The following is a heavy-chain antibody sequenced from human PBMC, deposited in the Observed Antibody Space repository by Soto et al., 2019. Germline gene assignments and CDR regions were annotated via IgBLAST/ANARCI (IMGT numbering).Heavy chain of an antibody. CDR1: GFTFSSYG. D-gene: IGHD6-13*01. CDR3: ARDLLSIAAAGTLGNYFDY. Sequence: GGSLRLSCAASGFTFSSYGMHWVRQAPGKGLEWVAVIWYDGSNKYYADSVKGRFTISRDNSKNTLYLQMNSLRAEDTAVYYCARDLLSIAAAGTLGNYFDYWGQGTLVTVSS. CDR2: IWYDGSNK. J-gene: IGHJ4*02. V-gene: IGHV3-33*01.